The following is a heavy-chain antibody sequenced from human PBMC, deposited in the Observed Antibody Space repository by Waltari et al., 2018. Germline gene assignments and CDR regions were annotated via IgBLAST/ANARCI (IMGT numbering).Heavy chain of an antibody. Sequence: EVQLVESGGGLVQPGGSLRLSCAASGFTFSSYWMSWVRQAPGKGLEWVANIKQDGSEKYYVDSVKGRFTISRDNAKNSLYLQMNSLRAEDTAVYYCARDRFQDFWSGDYWGQGTLVTVSS. CDR1: GFTFSSYW. CDR3: ARDRFQDFWSGDY. CDR2: IKQDGSEK. V-gene: IGHV3-7*01. J-gene: IGHJ4*02. D-gene: IGHD3-3*01.